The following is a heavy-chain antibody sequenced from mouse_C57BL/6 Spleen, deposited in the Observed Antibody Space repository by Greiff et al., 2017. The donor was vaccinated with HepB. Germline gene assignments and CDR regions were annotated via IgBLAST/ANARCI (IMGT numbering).Heavy chain of an antibody. J-gene: IGHJ2*01. V-gene: IGHV1-76*01. CDR3: ARWGDYDNYFDY. Sequence: VQLQESGAELVRPGASVKLSCKASGYTFTDYYINWVKQRPGQGLEWIARIYPGSGNTYYNEKFKGKATLTAEKSSSTAYMQLSSLTSEDSAVYFCARWGDYDNYFDYWGQGTTLTVSS. CDR2: IYPGSGNT. CDR1: GYTFTDYY. D-gene: IGHD2-4*01.